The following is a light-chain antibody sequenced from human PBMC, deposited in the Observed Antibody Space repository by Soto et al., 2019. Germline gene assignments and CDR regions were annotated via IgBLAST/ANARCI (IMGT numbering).Light chain of an antibody. CDR3: QQYGSSPLLT. CDR1: QSVSSSY. CDR2: GAS. V-gene: IGKV3-20*01. J-gene: IGKJ4*01. Sequence: EIVLTQSPGTLSLSPGERATLSCRASQSVSSSYLAWYQQKPGQAPRLLIYGASSRATGIPDRFSGSGSGTDFTLTISILEPEDFAVYYCQQYGSSPLLTFVGGTKVEIK.